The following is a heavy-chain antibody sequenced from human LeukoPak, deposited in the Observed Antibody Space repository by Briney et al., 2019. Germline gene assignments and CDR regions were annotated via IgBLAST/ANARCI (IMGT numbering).Heavy chain of an antibody. J-gene: IGHJ4*02. CDR1: GYSFTSYN. D-gene: IGHD2-15*01. CDR2: INPSGGST. Sequence: VSVKVSCKTSGYSFTSYNLHWVRQAPGQGLEWMGIINPSGGSTSYAQKFQGRVTMTRDMSTSTVYMELSSLRSEDTAVYYCARAKPTLYCSGGSCYSDYWGQGTLVTVSS. CDR3: ARAKPTLYCSGGSCYSDY. V-gene: IGHV1-46*01.